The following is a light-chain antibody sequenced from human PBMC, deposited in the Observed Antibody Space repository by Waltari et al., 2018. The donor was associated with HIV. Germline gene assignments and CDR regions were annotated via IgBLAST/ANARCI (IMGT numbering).Light chain of an antibody. CDR2: GAF. V-gene: IGKV1-NL1*01. J-gene: IGKJ4*01. Sequence: DIQMTQSPSSLSASIGDTVTIPCRASQDISNSVSWFQQRPGEVPKLLVHGAFILQRGVPSRFSGSGSGTDYSLTIRGLQAEDFATYFCQQYFGVPLTFGGGTRVDI. CDR3: QQYFGVPLT. CDR1: QDISNS.